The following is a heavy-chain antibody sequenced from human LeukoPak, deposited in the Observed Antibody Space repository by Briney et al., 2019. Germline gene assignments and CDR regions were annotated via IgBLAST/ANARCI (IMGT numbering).Heavy chain of an antibody. CDR1: GFTFSSYW. Sequence: GGSLRLSRAASGFTFSSYWMHWVRQAPGKGLVWVSRINSDGSSTSYADSVKGRFTISRDNAKNTLYLQMNSLRAEDTAVYYCARCYDFWSGYYSYDAFDIWGQGTMDTVSS. CDR3: ARCYDFWSGYYSYDAFDI. V-gene: IGHV3-74*01. D-gene: IGHD3-3*01. CDR2: INSDGSST. J-gene: IGHJ3*02.